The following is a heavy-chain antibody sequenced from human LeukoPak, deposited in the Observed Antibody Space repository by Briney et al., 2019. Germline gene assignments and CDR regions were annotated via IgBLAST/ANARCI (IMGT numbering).Heavy chain of an antibody. CDR3: ARDDSYSSGYYAY. Sequence: GGSLRLSCAASGFTFSSYWMSWVRQAPGKGLEGVANIKLDGREKYYVDSVKGRFTISRDNAENSLYLQMNSLRAEDTAVYYCARDDSYSSGYYAYWGQGTLVTVSS. CDR1: GFTFSSYW. CDR2: IKLDGREK. V-gene: IGHV3-7*01. D-gene: IGHD3-22*01. J-gene: IGHJ4*02.